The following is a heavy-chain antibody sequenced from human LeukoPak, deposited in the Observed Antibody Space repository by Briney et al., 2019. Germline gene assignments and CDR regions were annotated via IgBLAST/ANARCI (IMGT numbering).Heavy chain of an antibody. J-gene: IGHJ4*02. CDR1: GFTFSSYS. Sequence: GGSLRLSCAASGFTFSSYSMNWVRQAPGKGLEWVSSISSSCSYIYYADSVKGRFTISRDNAKNSLYLQMNGLRAEDTAVYYCAREDNYDILTGYSKSIDYWGQGTLVTVSS. CDR2: ISSSCSYI. CDR3: AREDNYDILTGYSKSIDY. V-gene: IGHV3-21*01. D-gene: IGHD3-9*01.